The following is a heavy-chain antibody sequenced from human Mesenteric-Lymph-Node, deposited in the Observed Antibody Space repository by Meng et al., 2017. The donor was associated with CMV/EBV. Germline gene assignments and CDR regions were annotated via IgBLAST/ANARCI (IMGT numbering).Heavy chain of an antibody. CDR3: ARDSCRFFEWTNCRSYYGMDV. V-gene: IGHV3-30-3*01. Sequence: GESLKISCAASGFTFSRYPFHWVRQAPGKGLEWVAVISYDGSNNYYADSVKGRFTISRDNAKNTLYLQMDSLRAEDTAVYYCARDSCRFFEWTNCRSYYGMDVWGQGTTVTVSS. J-gene: IGHJ6*02. CDR1: GFTFSRYP. CDR2: ISYDGSNN. D-gene: IGHD3-3*01.